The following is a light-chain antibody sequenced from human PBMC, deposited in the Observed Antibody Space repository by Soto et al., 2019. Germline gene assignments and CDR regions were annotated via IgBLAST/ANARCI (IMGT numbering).Light chain of an antibody. V-gene: IGKV3-15*01. Sequence: EIVMTQSPATLSVSPGERATLSCRASQSVGRNLAWYQQKPDQAPRLLIYAASLGAPGVPARFSGSGSGTEFTLTISSLQSEDFAVYYCQQYKDWPPYTFGQGTKLEFK. J-gene: IGKJ2*01. CDR2: AAS. CDR1: QSVGRN. CDR3: QQYKDWPPYT.